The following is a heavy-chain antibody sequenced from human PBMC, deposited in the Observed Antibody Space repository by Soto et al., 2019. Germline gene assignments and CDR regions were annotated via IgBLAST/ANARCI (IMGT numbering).Heavy chain of an antibody. J-gene: IGHJ6*02. CDR2: INHSGST. CDR3: ARDQAITIFGVVIGPQYYYGMDV. CDR1: GGSFSGYY. D-gene: IGHD3-3*01. Sequence: SETLSLTCAVYGGSFSGYYWSWIRQPPGKGLEWIGEINHSGSTNYNPSLKSRVTISVDTSKNQFSLKLSSVTAADTAVYYCARDQAITIFGVVIGPQYYYGMDVWGQGTTVTVSS. V-gene: IGHV4-34*01.